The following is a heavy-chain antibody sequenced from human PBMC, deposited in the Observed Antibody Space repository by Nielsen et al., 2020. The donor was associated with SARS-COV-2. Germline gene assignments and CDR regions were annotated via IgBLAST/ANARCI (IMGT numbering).Heavy chain of an antibody. CDR1: GFTFSDYY. CDR3: ASGAGAAGN. CDR2: ISSGGSTI. D-gene: IGHD6-25*01. V-gene: IGHV3-11*04. Sequence: GESLKISCAASGFTFSDYYMSWIRQAPGKGLEWVSYISSGGSTIYYADSVKGRFTISRDNSKNTLYLQMNSLRAEDTAVYYCASGAGAAGNWGQGTLVTVSS. J-gene: IGHJ4*02.